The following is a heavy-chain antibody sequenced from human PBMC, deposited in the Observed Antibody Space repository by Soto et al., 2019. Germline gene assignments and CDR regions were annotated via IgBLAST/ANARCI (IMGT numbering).Heavy chain of an antibody. CDR3: ARVRTEQQLAHFDY. J-gene: IGHJ4*02. Sequence: SETLSLTCAVYGGSFSGYYWSWIRQPPGKGLEWIGEINHSGSTNYNPSLKSRVTISVDKSKNQFSLKLSSVTAADTAVYYCARVRTEQQLAHFDYWGQGTLVTVSS. CDR2: INHSGST. V-gene: IGHV4-34*01. D-gene: IGHD6-13*01. CDR1: GGSFSGYY.